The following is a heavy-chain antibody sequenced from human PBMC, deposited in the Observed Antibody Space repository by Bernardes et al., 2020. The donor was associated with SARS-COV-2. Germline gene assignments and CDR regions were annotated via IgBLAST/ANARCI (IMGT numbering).Heavy chain of an antibody. CDR1: GYSLTELS. CDR2: FDPDDRET. V-gene: IGHV1-24*01. CDR3: TADADGAYFTRDY. Sequence: ASVKVSCKVSGYSLTELSINWVRQAPGKGLEWVGGFDPDDRETVHAQKFQGRVSLTEDTSAGTTYMELTSLTSEDTALYFCTADADGAYFTRDYWGQGTLVTVSS. D-gene: IGHD4-17*01. J-gene: IGHJ4*02.